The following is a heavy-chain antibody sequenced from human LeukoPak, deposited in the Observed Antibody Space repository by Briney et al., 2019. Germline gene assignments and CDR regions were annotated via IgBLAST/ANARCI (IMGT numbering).Heavy chain of an antibody. CDR3: ARLLDNDISGDPDTFDV. J-gene: IGHJ3*01. V-gene: IGHV4-59*11. CDR2: VSYTGRQ. D-gene: IGHD3-22*01. Sequence: SETLSLTCTVAGGSLSGHYCSWIRQPQGKRLEWIGYVSYTGRQKYNPSLQGGVTLSMATSKSQFSLKRTSVTSAATAVYSCARLLDNDISGDPDTFDVWGEGTTVIVSS. CDR1: GGSLSGHY.